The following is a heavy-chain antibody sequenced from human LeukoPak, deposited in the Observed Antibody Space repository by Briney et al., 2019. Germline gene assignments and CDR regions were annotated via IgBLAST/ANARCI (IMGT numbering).Heavy chain of an antibody. CDR2: IYHSGST. Sequence: SSETLSLTCTVSGGSISSGGYYWSCIRQPPGKGLECIGYIYHSGSTYYNPSLKSRVTISVDRSKNQFSLKLSSVTAADAAVYYCARVAQYYYDSSGYLHHWFDPWGQGTLVTVSS. D-gene: IGHD3-22*01. CDR3: ARVAQYYYDSSGYLHHWFDP. J-gene: IGHJ5*02. CDR1: GGSISSGGYY. V-gene: IGHV4-30-2*01.